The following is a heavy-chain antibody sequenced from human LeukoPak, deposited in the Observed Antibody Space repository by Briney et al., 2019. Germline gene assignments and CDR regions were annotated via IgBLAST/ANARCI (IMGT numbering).Heavy chain of an antibody. D-gene: IGHD6-13*01. CDR2: ISGSGGST. V-gene: IGHV3-23*01. J-gene: IGHJ3*02. CDR3: AKGAAHTSSGSSSCYYPGAFYI. CDR1: GFTFSSYA. Sequence: PGGSLRLSCAASGFTFSSYAMRWVRQAPGKGLEWVSAISGSGGSTYYADSVKGRFTISRDNSKNTRYLQMNSLRAEDTAVYYCAKGAAHTSSGSSSCYYPGAFYIWGQGTMVTVSS.